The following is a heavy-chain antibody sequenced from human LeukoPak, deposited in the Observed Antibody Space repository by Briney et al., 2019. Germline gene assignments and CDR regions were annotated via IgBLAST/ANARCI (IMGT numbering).Heavy chain of an antibody. CDR2: IFYSGST. CDR3: AKLFSGSYLDY. D-gene: IGHD1-26*01. V-gene: IGHV4-59*01. CDR1: GGSISSYY. J-gene: IGHJ4*02. Sequence: PSETLSLTCTVSGGSISSYYWSWIRQPPGKGLEWIGYIFYSGSTNYNPSLKSRVTISLDTSKNQFSLKLSSVTAADTAVYCCAKLFSGSYLDYWGQGTLVTVSS.